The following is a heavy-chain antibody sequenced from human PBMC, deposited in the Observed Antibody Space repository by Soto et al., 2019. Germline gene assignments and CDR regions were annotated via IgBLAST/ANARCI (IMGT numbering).Heavy chain of an antibody. CDR3: ARGPRCINTSCSNDFYHFGLDV. Sequence: PSETLSLTCAVYGGSFSGYFWTWFRQAPGKGLEWIGEINHSGRTNTNPSLKSRISTSVDTSKNQFSLRLSSVTAADTAFYYCARGPRCINTSCSNDFYHFGLDVWGQGTSVTVSS. V-gene: IGHV4-34*01. D-gene: IGHD2-2*01. CDR2: INHSGRT. J-gene: IGHJ6*02. CDR1: GGSFSGYF.